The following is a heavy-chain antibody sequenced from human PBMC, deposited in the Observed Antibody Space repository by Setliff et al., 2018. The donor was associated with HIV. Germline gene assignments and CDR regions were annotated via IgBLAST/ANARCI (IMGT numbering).Heavy chain of an antibody. D-gene: IGHD3-16*01. CDR1: GFTFSDHY. J-gene: IGHJ4*02. V-gene: IGHV3-72*01. CDR2: TKNKANSYTT. Sequence: PGGSLRLSCAASGFTFSDHYMDWVRQAPGKGLEWVGHTKNKANSYTTEYAASVKGRFTISRDDSKNSLYLQMNSLKIEDTAVYYCANPPLKGHLGVGFDYWGQGTQVTVSS. CDR3: ANPPLKGHLGVGFDY.